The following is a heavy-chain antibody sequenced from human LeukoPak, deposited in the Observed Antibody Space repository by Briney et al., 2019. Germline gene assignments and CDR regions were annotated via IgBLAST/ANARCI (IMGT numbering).Heavy chain of an antibody. CDR2: IIPIFNTT. Sequence: GASVKVSCKASGYTFTYRYLHWVRQAPGRGLEWMGGIIPIFNTTNYAQKFQGRVTITADKSTSTAYMELSSLRSEDTAVYYCARALTYVGFLGESYHYYMDVWGKGTTVTVSS. J-gene: IGHJ6*03. CDR3: ARALTYVGFLGESYHYYMDV. D-gene: IGHD3-3*01. CDR1: GYTFTYRY. V-gene: IGHV1-69*06.